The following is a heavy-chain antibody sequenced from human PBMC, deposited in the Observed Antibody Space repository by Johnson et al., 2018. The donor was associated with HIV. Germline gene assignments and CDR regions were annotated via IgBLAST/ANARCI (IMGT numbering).Heavy chain of an antibody. CDR1: GFKYA. CDR2: TPGGDGGT. Sequence: VQLVESGGGVVQPGRSLRLSCAASGFKYAASGLAFSNYAVKWVSHTPGGDGGTSFADSVRGRYIISRDNSKNTLYLQMNSLRAEDTALYYCARGSRYTYDNDDAHLLHAFDIWGQGTMVTVSS. J-gene: IGHJ3*02. V-gene: IGHV3-23*04. D-gene: IGHD3-22*01. CDR3: ARGSRYTYDNDDAHLLHAFDI.